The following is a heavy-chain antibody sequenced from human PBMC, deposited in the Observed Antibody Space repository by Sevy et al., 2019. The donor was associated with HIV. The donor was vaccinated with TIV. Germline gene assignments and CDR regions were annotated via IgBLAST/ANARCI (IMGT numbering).Heavy chain of an antibody. D-gene: IGHD2-8*02. CDR1: GFPFSSYA. J-gene: IGHJ6*02. V-gene: IGHV3-23*01. CDR3: AKRRVQSGLSGGGANYGMDV. CDR2: LIGGGRRT. Sequence: GGSLRLSCAASGFPFSSYAMSWVRQAPGRGLEWVSTLIGGGRRTYYADAVTGRFIISRDNSRNTLYLQMTSLRAEDTAIYYLAKRRVQSGLSGGGANYGMDVCGRGTTVTVSS.